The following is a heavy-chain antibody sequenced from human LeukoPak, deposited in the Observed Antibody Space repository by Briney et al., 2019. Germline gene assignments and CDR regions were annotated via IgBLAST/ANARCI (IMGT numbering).Heavy chain of an antibody. V-gene: IGHV3-23*01. D-gene: IGHD3-22*01. CDR3: AKSGGITMIVVVTTGFDY. Sequence: GASLRLSCAASGFTFSSYAMSWVRQAPGKGLEWVSAISGSGGSTYYAPSVKGRFTISRDNSKNTLYLQMNSLRAEDTAVYCCAKSGGITMIVVVTTGFDYWGQGTLVTVSS. CDR1: GFTFSSYA. J-gene: IGHJ4*02. CDR2: ISGSGGST.